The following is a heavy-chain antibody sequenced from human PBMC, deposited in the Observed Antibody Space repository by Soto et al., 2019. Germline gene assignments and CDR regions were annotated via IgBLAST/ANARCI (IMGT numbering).Heavy chain of an antibody. V-gene: IGHV3-23*01. Sequence: EVKLLESGGGLVQPGGSLRLSCEASGFTFSSYAMSWVRQAPGKGLEWVSAISGSGGSPYYADSVRGRFTISGDNSKNTLYLQMNTRRAEDTEVYYCAKDPLTGTAALRFDPWGQGSLLTVSS. J-gene: IGHJ5*02. CDR1: GFTFSSYA. CDR2: ISGSGGSP. CDR3: AKDPLTGTAALRFDP. D-gene: IGHD1-7*01.